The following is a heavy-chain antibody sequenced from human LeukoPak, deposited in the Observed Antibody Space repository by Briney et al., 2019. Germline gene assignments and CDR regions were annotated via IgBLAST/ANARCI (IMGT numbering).Heavy chain of an antibody. CDR1: GFTFSSYA. CDR3: ATSRITGTTALDY. Sequence: SGGSLRLSCAASGFTFSSYAMSWVRQAPGKGLEWVSAISGSGGSTYYADSVKGRFTISRDNSKNTLYLQMNSLRSEDTAVYYCATSRITGTTALDYWGQGTLVTVSS. D-gene: IGHD1-20*01. V-gene: IGHV3-23*01. J-gene: IGHJ4*02. CDR2: ISGSGGST.